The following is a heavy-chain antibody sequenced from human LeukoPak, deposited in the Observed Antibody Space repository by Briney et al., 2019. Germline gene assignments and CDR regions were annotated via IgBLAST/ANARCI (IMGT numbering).Heavy chain of an antibody. D-gene: IGHD3-22*01. V-gene: IGHV4-34*01. CDR2: INHSGSS. J-gene: IGHJ5*02. Sequence: SETLSLTCAVYGGSFSGYYWSWIRQPPGKGLEWIGEINHSGSSNYNSSLKSRVTISVDTSKNQFSLKLSSVSAADTAVYYCATRSYYDSSGSYRGNWSDPSGEEGLVTVSS. CDR3: ATRSYYDSSGSYRGNWSDP. CDR1: GGSFSGYY.